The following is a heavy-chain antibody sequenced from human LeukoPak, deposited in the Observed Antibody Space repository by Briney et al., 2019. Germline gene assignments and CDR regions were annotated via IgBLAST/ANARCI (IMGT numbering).Heavy chain of an antibody. CDR1: GDSISSSTYY. D-gene: IGHD6-19*01. V-gene: IGHV4-39*07. CDR3: ARNLAGHFGGSYFDD. Sequence: SETLSLTCTVSGDSISSSTYYWGWIRQPPGKGLEWIGTGYYSGSTSDNPSLKIRVTISVGTSKNQLSMKLRSVTAADTDVYSCARNLAGHFGGSYFDDWSQGTLVTVSS. J-gene: IGHJ4*02. CDR2: GYYSGST.